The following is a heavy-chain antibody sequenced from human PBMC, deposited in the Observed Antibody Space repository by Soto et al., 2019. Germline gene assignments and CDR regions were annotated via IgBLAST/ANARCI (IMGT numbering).Heavy chain of an antibody. V-gene: IGHV3-66*01. CDR3: ARDELGGAYDFWH. Sequence: EVQLVESGGGLVQPGGSLRLSCAASGITVTNCFMTWVRQAPGKGLEWVSVISSAGGTYYADSVKGIFTISRDNYRNTLYLQMNPLRAEDTAVYYCARDELGGAYDFWHGGQGTLVTVSS. CDR2: ISSAGGT. D-gene: IGHD3-3*01. J-gene: IGHJ4*02. CDR1: GITVTNCF.